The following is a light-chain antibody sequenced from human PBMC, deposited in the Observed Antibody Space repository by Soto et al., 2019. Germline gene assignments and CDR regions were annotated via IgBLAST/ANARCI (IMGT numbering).Light chain of an antibody. Sequence: DIQMTQSPSSLSASVGDRVTITCRASQSISSYLNWYQQKPGKAPKLLIYAAPSLQSGVPSRFSGSGSGTDFTLTISSLQPEDFATYYCQQSYSTLTFGPGTKWISN. CDR3: QQSYSTLT. V-gene: IGKV1-39*01. CDR2: AAP. CDR1: QSISSY. J-gene: IGKJ3*01.